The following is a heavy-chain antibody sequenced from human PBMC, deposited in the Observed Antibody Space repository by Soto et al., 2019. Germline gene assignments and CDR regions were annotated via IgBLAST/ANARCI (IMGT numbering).Heavy chain of an antibody. CDR2: ISYDGSNK. V-gene: IGHV3-30*18. D-gene: IGHD6-6*01. J-gene: IGHJ4*02. CDR3: AKPKIAARPVSHFDY. CDR1: GFTFSSYG. Sequence: GGSLRLSCAASGFTFSSYGMHWVRQAPGKGLEWVAVISYDGSNKYYADSVKGRFTISRDNSKNTLYLQMNSLRAEDTAVYYCAKPKIAARPVSHFDYWGQGTLVTVSS.